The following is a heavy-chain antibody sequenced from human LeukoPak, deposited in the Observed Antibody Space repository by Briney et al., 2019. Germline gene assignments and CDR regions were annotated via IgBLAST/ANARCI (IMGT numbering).Heavy chain of an antibody. J-gene: IGHJ6*02. CDR1: GFTFTNYC. CDR2: IKQDGSEK. D-gene: IGHD3-10*01. Sequence: PGGSLRLSCVASGFTFTNYCMSWVRQAPGKGLEWVANIKQDGSEKYYVDSVKGRFTISRDNAKNSLHLQMINLRAEDTAVYYCARSRGYSYGSGGHYYGMDVRGQGTTVTASS. V-gene: IGHV3-7*01. CDR3: ARSRGYSYGSGGHYYGMDV.